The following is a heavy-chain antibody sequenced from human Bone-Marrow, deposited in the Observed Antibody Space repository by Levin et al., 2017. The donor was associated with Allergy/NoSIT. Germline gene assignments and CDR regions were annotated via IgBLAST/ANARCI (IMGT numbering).Heavy chain of an antibody. Sequence: SGGSLRLSCAASGFTFSSYGMHWVRQAPGKGLEWVAVIWYDGSNKYYADSVKGRFTISRDNSKNTLYLQMNSLRAEDTAVYYCARDKTRPGSDAFDIWGQGTMVTVSS. J-gene: IGHJ3*02. V-gene: IGHV3-33*01. CDR3: ARDKTRPGSDAFDI. CDR1: GFTFSSYG. CDR2: IWYDGSNK. D-gene: IGHD4-11*01.